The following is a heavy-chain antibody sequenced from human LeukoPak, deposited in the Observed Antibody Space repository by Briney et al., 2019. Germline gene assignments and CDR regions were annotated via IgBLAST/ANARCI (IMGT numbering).Heavy chain of an antibody. CDR1: GFTFSSYS. J-gene: IGHJ4*02. CDR2: ISSSSSTI. D-gene: IGHD3-22*01. Sequence: GGSLRLSCAAPGFTFSSYSMNWVRQAPGKGLEWVSYISSSSSTIYYADSVKGRFTISRDNAKNSLYLQMNSLRAEDTAVYYCARWGYYYDSSGYYQRGYYFDYWGQGTLVTVSS. V-gene: IGHV3-48*01. CDR3: ARWGYYYDSSGYYQRGYYFDY.